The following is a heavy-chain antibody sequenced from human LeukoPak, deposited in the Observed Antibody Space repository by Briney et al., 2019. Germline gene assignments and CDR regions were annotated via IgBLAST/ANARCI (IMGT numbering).Heavy chain of an antibody. CDR1: VGSISSGDYY. Sequence: PSETLSLTCTVSVGSISSGDYYWSGIRQPPGKGLEWIGYIYYSGSTYYNPSLKSRVTISVDTSKNQFSLKLSSVTAADTAVYYCARATYGDYHDYWGQGTLVTVSS. CDR2: IYYSGST. D-gene: IGHD4-17*01. CDR3: ARATYGDYHDY. J-gene: IGHJ4*02. V-gene: IGHV4-30-4*01.